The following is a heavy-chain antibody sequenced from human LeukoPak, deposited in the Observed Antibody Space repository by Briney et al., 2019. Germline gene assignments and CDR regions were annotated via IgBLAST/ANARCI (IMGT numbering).Heavy chain of an antibody. CDR3: ARGFDSKSTYFDY. CDR1: GGSISSYC. CDR2: ISYIGST. D-gene: IGHD5-12*01. Sequence: PSETLSLTCTVSGGSISSYCWSWIRQPPGMPLEWIGYISYIGSTNYNPSLKSRVTISLDTSKNQFSLKLRSVTAADTAVYYCARGFDSKSTYFDYWGQGTLVTVSS. J-gene: IGHJ4*02. V-gene: IGHV4-59*01.